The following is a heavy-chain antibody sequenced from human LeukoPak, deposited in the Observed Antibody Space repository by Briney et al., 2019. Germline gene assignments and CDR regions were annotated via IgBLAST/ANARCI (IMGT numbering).Heavy chain of an antibody. CDR3: ARDQGTSYLSSFDY. CDR1: GFTFFRYG. V-gene: IGHV3-23*01. Sequence: PGGSLRLSCATSGFTFFRYGMSWVRQAPGKGLQWDSAISGDGKVRDYPDSVKGRFTISRDNSKNTLYLQMNSLRAADTAVYYCARDQGTSYLSSFDYWGQGTLVTVSS. D-gene: IGHD6-6*01. J-gene: IGHJ4*02. CDR2: ISGDGKVR.